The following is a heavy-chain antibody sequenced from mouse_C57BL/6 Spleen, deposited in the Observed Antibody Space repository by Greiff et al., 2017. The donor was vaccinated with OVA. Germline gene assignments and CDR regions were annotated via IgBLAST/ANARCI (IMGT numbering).Heavy chain of an antibody. V-gene: IGHV5-16*01. Sequence: EVTLMASEGGLVQPGSSMKLSCTASGFTFSDYYMAWVRQVPEKGLEWVANINYDGSSTYYLDSLKSRFIISRDNAKNILYLQMSSLKSEDTATYYCARDGGYLDYWGQGTTLTVSS. CDR3: ARDGGYLDY. CDR2: INYDGSST. D-gene: IGHD2-2*01. CDR1: GFTFSDYY. J-gene: IGHJ2*01.